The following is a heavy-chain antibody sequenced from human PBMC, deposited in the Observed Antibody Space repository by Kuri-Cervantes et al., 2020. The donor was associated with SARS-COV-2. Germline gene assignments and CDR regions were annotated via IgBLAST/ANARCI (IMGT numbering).Heavy chain of an antibody. CDR2: ISDWSLNI. CDR3: TRDRRRYSGDTSHFYMGV. V-gene: IGHV3-48*01. J-gene: IGHJ6*03. CDR1: GFTFRSSH. D-gene: IGHD5-12*01. Sequence: GESPKISCAASGFTFRSSHMNWVRQAPGKGLEWISSISDWSLNIYYADSVKGRFNISRDNAKNSLFLQMNSLRVEDTAVYYCTRDRRRYSGDTSHFYMGVWGTGTTVTVSS.